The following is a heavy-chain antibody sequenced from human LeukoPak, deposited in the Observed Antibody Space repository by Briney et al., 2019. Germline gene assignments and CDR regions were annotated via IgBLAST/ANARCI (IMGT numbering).Heavy chain of an antibody. CDR1: GFTFTSYA. V-gene: IGHV3-23*01. Sequence: GGSLRLSCAASGFTFTSYAMNWVRQAPGKGLEWVSTISGSGSSTYYADSVKGRFTISRDNSMNTLYMQMNSLRGEDAAVYYCVRGGYCSGTSCAHYDGMDVWGQGTTVTVSS. CDR3: VRGGYCSGTSCAHYDGMDV. D-gene: IGHD2-2*01. J-gene: IGHJ6*02. CDR2: ISGSGSST.